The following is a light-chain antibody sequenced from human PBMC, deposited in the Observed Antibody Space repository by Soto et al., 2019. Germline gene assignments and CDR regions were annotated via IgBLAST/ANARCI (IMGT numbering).Light chain of an antibody. CDR3: SSYISSGHVL. CDR1: SSDVGGYNY. CDR2: DDS. J-gene: IGLJ3*02. V-gene: IGLV2-14*01. Sequence: QSALTQPASVSGSPGQSITISCTGTSSDVGGYNYVSWYQQHPDKAPKLMIYDDSNRPSGVSNRISGSKSGNTASLTISGLQAEDEADYYCSSYISSGHVLFGGGTKLTVL.